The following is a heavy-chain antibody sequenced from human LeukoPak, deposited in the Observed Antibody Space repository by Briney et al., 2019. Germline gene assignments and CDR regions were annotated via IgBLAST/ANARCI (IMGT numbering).Heavy chain of an antibody. CDR1: GFIVSNSY. D-gene: IGHD6-19*01. CDR3: ARDPSGNLYFDY. J-gene: IGHJ4*02. Sequence: PGGSLRLSCAASGFIVSNSYMSWVRRAPGKGLEWVSVLHTGGRTFYADSVMGRFTISTDNSKNTLFLQMNSLRAEDTAVYYCARDPSGNLYFDYWGQGALVTVSS. V-gene: IGHV3-53*01. CDR2: LHTGGRT.